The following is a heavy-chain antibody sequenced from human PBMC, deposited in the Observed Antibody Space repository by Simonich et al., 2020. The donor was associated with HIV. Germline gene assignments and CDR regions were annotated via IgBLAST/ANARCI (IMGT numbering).Heavy chain of an antibody. CDR3: ARLTAGGLGEYFQH. V-gene: IGHV4-34*01. CDR1: GGSFSGYY. J-gene: IGHJ1*01. D-gene: IGHD6-13*01. Sequence: QVQLQQWGAGLLKPSETLSLTCAVYGGSFSGYYWSWIRQPPGKGLEWIGENNHSGSTNYNPSLKSRVTISVDPSKNQFSLKLSSVTAADTAVYYCARLTAGGLGEYFQHWGQGTLVTVSS. CDR2: NNHSGST.